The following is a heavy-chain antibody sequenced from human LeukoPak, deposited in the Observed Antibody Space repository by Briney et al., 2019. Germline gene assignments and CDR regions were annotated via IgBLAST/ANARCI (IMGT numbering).Heavy chain of an antibody. CDR2: ISYDGSNK. Sequence: GRSLRLSCAASGFTFSSYAMHWVRQAPGKGLEWVAVISYDGSNKYYADSVKGRFTISRDNSKNTLYLQMNSLRAEDTAVYYCARGNFWSGYYYYYYGMDVWGQGTTVTVSS. V-gene: IGHV3-30-3*01. CDR3: ARGNFWSGYYYYYYGMDV. D-gene: IGHD3-3*01. J-gene: IGHJ6*02. CDR1: GFTFSSYA.